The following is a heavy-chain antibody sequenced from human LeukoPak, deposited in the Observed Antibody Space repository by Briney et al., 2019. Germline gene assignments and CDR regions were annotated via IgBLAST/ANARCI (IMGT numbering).Heavy chain of an antibody. CDR3: VRDDGHSYQYASRTYYYDAFDI. CDR1: GFTLSNYW. D-gene: IGHD3-10*01. V-gene: IGHV3-7*01. Sequence: GGSLRLSCAASGFTLSNYWMTWVRQAPGKGLEWVANINRDESDKHYVDSVEGRFTISRDNAKNSPYLQMNSLRAEDTAVYYCVRDDGHSYQYASRTYYYDAFDIWGQGTVVTVSS. J-gene: IGHJ3*02. CDR2: INRDESDK.